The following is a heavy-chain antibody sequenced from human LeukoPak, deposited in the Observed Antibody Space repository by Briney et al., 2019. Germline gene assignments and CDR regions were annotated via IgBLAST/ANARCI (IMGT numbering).Heavy chain of an antibody. V-gene: IGHV3-66*01. Sequence: GGSLRLSCEASGFTFSAYAMTWVRQAPGKGLEWVSIIYSGGSTYYADSVKDRFTISRDNSKNTLYLQMNSLRAEDTAMYYCARGYFDSSGEFDYWGQGTLVTVSS. CDR1: GFTFSAYA. J-gene: IGHJ4*02. CDR2: IYSGGST. CDR3: ARGYFDSSGEFDY. D-gene: IGHD3-22*01.